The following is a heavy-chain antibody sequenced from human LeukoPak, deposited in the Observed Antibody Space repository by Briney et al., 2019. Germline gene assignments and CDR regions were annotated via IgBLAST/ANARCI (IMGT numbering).Heavy chain of an antibody. V-gene: IGHV3-7*03. CDR3: ARGGGLDV. D-gene: IGHD3-16*01. Sequence: GSLRLSCSASGFTFSSYWMNLGRQAPGEGLEWVASINHNGNVNYYVDSVKGRFTISRDNAKNSLYLQMSNLRAEDTAVYFCARGGGLDVWGQGATVTVSS. J-gene: IGHJ6*02. CDR2: INHNGNVN. CDR1: GFTFSSYW.